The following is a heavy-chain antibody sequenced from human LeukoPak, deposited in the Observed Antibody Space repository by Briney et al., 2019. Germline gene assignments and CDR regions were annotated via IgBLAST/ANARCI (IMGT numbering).Heavy chain of an antibody. V-gene: IGHV6-1*01. Sequence: QTLSLTCAISGDSVSSNTTGWNWIRQSPSRGLEWLGRTYYRSKWYNDYAVSVKSRITINPDTSKNQFSLQLNSVTPEDTAVYYCARGGGAFDIWGQGTVVTVSS. CDR1: GDSVSSNTTG. CDR2: TYYRSKWYN. D-gene: IGHD3-3*01. CDR3: ARGGGAFDI. J-gene: IGHJ3*02.